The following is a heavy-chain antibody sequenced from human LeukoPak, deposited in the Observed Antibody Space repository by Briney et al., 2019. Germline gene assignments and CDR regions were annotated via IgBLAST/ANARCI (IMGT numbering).Heavy chain of an antibody. Sequence: ASVKVSCKASGYTFTGYYMHWVRQAPGQGLEWMGWINPNSGGTNYAQKFRDRVTMTRDTSIRKAYMEVSRLRSDDTAVYYCARVFSSGSLGEGYYYYGMDVWGQGNTVTVSS. V-gene: IGHV1-2*02. J-gene: IGHJ6*02. D-gene: IGHD3-16*01. CDR2: INPNSGGT. CDR1: GYTFTGYY. CDR3: ARVFSSGSLGEGYYYYGMDV.